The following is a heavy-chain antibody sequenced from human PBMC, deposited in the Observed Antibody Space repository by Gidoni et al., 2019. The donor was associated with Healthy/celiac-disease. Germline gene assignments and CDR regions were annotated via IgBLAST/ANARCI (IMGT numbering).Heavy chain of an antibody. V-gene: IGHV1-69*06. CDR1: GGTFSSYA. D-gene: IGHD1-26*01. J-gene: IGHJ2*01. CDR3: AREGSGSPLYWYFDL. Sequence: QVQLVQSGAEVKKPGSSVKVSCKASGGTFSSYAISWVRQSPGQGLEWMGGIIHIFVTATYAQKFHGRFTITVDKFTITAYMEVSSLRSEDTAVYYCAREGSGSPLYWYFDLWGRGILVTVSS. CDR2: IIHIFVTA.